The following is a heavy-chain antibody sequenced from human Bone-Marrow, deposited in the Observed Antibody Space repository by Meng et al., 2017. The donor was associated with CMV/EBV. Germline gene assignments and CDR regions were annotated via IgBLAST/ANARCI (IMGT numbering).Heavy chain of an antibody. V-gene: IGHV3-9*01. CDR3: AKGLGYCSSISCPGYFQH. CDR2: ISWNSGSI. J-gene: IGHJ1*01. CDR1: GFSFDDYA. Sequence: SLKISCAASGFSFDDYAMHWVRQAPGKGLEWVSGISWNSGSIGYADSVKGRFTISRDNAKNSLYLQMNSLRAEDTALYYCAKGLGYCSSISCPGYFQHWGQGTLVTASS. D-gene: IGHD2-2*01.